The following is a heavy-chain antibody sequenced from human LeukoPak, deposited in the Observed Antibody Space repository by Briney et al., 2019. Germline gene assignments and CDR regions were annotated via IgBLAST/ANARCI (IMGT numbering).Heavy chain of an antibody. CDR2: IYSGSST. CDR3: ARDTVDTAMSY. D-gene: IGHD5-18*01. Sequence: GGSLRLSCAASGFTVSSNYMSWVRQAPGKGLEWVSVIYSGSSTYYADSVKGRFTISRDNSKNTLYLQMNSLRAEDTAVYYCARDTVDTAMSYWGQGTLVTVSS. J-gene: IGHJ4*02. CDR1: GFTVSSNY. V-gene: IGHV3-66*01.